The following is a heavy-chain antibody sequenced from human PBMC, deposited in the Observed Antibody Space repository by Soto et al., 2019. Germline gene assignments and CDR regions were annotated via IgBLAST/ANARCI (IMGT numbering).Heavy chain of an antibody. D-gene: IGHD2-15*01. CDR1: GFTFSSYW. Sequence: GGSLRLSCAASGFTFSSYWMSWVRQAPGKGLEWVANIKQDGSEKYYVDSVKGRFTISRDNAKNSLYLQMNSLRAEDTAVYYCARDLIKVPKAVVYYFDYWGQGTLVTVS. V-gene: IGHV3-7*01. CDR2: IKQDGSEK. J-gene: IGHJ4*02. CDR3: ARDLIKVPKAVVYYFDY.